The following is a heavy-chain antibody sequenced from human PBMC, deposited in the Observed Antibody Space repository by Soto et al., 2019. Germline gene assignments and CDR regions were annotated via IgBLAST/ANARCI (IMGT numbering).Heavy chain of an antibody. D-gene: IGHD3-10*01. CDR3: ARGRLWFFDF. Sequence: EVQMVESGGDLVQPGGSLRLSCVVSGFSFRIYSMNWVRQAPGKGLEWISYISSDSGTIYYADSLKGRFTISRDNRKISLYLQMNSLTYEDTAVYYCARGRLWFFDFCCQVTLLTVSS. CDR2: ISSDSGTI. CDR1: GFSFRIYS. V-gene: IGHV3-48*02. J-gene: IGHJ4*02.